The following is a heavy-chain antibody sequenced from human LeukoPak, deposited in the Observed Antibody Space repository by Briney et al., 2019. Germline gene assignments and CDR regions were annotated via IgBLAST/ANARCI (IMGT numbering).Heavy chain of an antibody. J-gene: IGHJ4*02. CDR2: INPSGGST. V-gene: IGHV1-46*01. CDR3: AREGATRDFWSGYYTDLYYFDY. CDR1: GYTFTSYY. Sequence: GSSVKVSCKASGYTFTSYYMHWVRQAPGQGLEWMGIINPSGGSTSYAQKFQGRVTMTRDMSTSTVYMELSSLRSEDTAVYYCAREGATRDFWSGYYTDLYYFDYWGQGTLVTVSS. D-gene: IGHD3-3*01.